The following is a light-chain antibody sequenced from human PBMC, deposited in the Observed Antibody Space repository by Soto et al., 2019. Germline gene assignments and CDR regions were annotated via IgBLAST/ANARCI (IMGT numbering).Light chain of an antibody. CDR2: GAS. CDR3: QQYDDSPVT. J-gene: IGKJ4*01. Sequence: EIVLTQSPGTLSLSPGERATLSCRASPSLSSSYLAWYQQKPGQAPRLLMYGASHRASGIPDTFSGSGSGRDFTLTISRLEPEDSAVYYCQQYDDSPVTFGGGTKVEIK. V-gene: IGKV3-20*01. CDR1: PSLSSSY.